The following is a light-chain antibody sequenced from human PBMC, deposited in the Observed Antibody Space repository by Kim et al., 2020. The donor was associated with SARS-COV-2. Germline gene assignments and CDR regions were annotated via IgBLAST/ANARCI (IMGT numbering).Light chain of an antibody. CDR3: QQYGSSPFT. V-gene: IGKV3-20*01. J-gene: IGKJ2*01. CDR1: QTFARTY. Sequence: WSPGERATLSCRASQTFARTYLAWYQQNPGQAPSPLIYGASNRATGIPDRFSGSGSGTDFTLTISRVEPEDVAVYFCQQYGSSPFTFGLGTKLEI. CDR2: GAS.